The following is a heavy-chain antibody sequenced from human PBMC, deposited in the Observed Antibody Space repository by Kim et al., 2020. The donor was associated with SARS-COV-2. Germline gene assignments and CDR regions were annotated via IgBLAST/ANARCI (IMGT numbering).Heavy chain of an antibody. V-gene: IGHV3-9*01. CDR1: GFTFDDYA. J-gene: IGHJ6*01. Sequence: GGSLRLSCAASGFTFDDYAMHWVRQAPGKGLEWVSGISWNSGSIGYADSVKGRFTISRDNAKNSLYLQMNSLRAEDTALYYCAKLGQGRELLDPYYYYG. CDR3: AKLGQGRELLDPYYYYG. D-gene: IGHD3-10*01. CDR2: ISWNSGSI.